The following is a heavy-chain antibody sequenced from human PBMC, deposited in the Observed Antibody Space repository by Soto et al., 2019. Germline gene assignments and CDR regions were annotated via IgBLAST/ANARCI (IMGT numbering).Heavy chain of an antibody. Sequence: GGSLRLSCAASGFTFSSYWMHWVRQAPGKGLVWVSRINSNGSSTSYADSVKGRFTISRDNAKNTLYLQMNSLRAEDTAVYYCASPDNVYTLNWYFDLWGRGTLVTVSS. D-gene: IGHD3-16*01. J-gene: IGHJ2*01. CDR3: ASPDNVYTLNWYFDL. CDR2: INSNGSST. CDR1: GFTFSSYW. V-gene: IGHV3-74*01.